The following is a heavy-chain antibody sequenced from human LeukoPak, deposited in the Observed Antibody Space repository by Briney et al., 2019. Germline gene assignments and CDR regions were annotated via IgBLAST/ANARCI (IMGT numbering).Heavy chain of an antibody. J-gene: IGHJ3*02. D-gene: IGHD4-23*01. CDR2: FDPEDGET. CDR3: ATDASGVVTSDACDI. V-gene: IGHV1-24*01. CDR1: GYTLTELS. Sequence: GASVKVSCKVSGYTLTELSMHWVRQAPGKGLEWMGGFDPEDGETIYAQKFQGRVTMTEDTSTDTAYMELSSLRSEDTAVYYCATDASGVVTSDACDIWGQGTMVTVSS.